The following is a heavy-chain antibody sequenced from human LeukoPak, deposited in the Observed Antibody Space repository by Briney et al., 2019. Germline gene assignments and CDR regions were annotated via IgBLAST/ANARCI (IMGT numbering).Heavy chain of an antibody. J-gene: IGHJ1*01. CDR1: GFTFSSYS. V-gene: IGHV3-21*01. CDR3: ARDWPTIAAAGTIPEYFQH. D-gene: IGHD6-13*01. Sequence: GGSLRLSCAASGFTFSSYSMNWVRQAPGKGLEWVSSISSSSYIYYADSVKGRFTISRDNAKNSLYLQMNSLRAEDTAVYYCARDWPTIAAAGTIPEYFQHWGQGTLVTVSS. CDR2: ISSSSYI.